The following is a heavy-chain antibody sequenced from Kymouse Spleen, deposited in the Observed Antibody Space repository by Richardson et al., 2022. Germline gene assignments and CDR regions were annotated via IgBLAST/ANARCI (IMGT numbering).Heavy chain of an antibody. CDR1: GFTFSSYW. V-gene: IGHV3-74*01. D-gene: IGHD6-13*01. Sequence: EVQLVESGGGLVQPGGSLRLSCAASGFTFSSYWMHWVRQAPGKGLVWVSRINSDGSSTSYADSVKGRFTISRDNAKNTLYLQMNSLRAEDTAVYYCARDLEQQLGYYYYGMDVWGQGTTVTVSS. CDR3: ARDLEQQLGYYYYGMDV. CDR2: INSDGSST. J-gene: IGHJ6*02.